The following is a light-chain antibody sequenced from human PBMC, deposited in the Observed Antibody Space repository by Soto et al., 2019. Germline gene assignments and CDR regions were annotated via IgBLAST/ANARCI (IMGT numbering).Light chain of an antibody. CDR1: GGISDW. CDR2: DPS. V-gene: IGKV1-5*01. Sequence: DIQMTQSPSTLLPSLGARVTITARARGGISDWWAWYQQQPGKAPKLLMHDPSTLESGVSSRFSGSGSGTEFTLTVNNLQPDDFVTYYCQQYKTYSANAFGQGTRLEVK. CDR3: QQYKTYSANA. J-gene: IGKJ2*01.